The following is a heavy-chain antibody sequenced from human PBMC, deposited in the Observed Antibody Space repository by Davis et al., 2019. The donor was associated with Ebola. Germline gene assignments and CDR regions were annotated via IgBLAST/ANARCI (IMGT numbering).Heavy chain of an antibody. CDR3: ATEATMVY. Sequence: GGSLRLSCVASGFSFSSYGMTWVRQAPGKGLEWLGYISSNSDTTYYADSVRGRFIISRDNGKNSVLLQMDRMTHDDAGVYYCATEATMVYWGQGVLVTVSS. D-gene: IGHD4/OR15-4a*01. V-gene: IGHV3-48*02. J-gene: IGHJ4*02. CDR2: ISSNSDTT. CDR1: GFSFSSYG.